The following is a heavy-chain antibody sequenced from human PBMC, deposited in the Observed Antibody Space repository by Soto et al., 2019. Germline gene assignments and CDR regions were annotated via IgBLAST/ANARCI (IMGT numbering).Heavy chain of an antibody. CDR1: GYIFTSYF. D-gene: IGHD3-22*01. CDR3: ARFSSGNNVMGHDDFDI. J-gene: IGHJ3*02. CDR2: IDPSDSYT. V-gene: IGHV5-10-1*01. Sequence: GESLNISCKFSGYIFTSYFISFVRQMPGKFLEWMGRIDPSDSYTNYIPSFQGHVTISADKSISTAYLQWSSLKASDTDMYYCARFSSGNNVMGHDDFDIWGQGPMVPVSS.